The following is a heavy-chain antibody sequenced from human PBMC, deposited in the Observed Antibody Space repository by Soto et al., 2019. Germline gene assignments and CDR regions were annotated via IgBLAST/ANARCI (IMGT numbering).Heavy chain of an antibody. J-gene: IGHJ6*02. CDR3: ASELRSYYYYGMDV. Sequence: PGGSLRLSCAASGFTFSSYGMHWVRQAPGKGLEWVAVISYDGSNKYYADSVKGRFTISRDNSKNTLYLQMNSLRAEDTAVYYCASELRSYYYYGMDVWGQGTTVTVSS. CDR2: ISYDGSNK. V-gene: IGHV3-30*03. D-gene: IGHD5-12*01. CDR1: GFTFSSYG.